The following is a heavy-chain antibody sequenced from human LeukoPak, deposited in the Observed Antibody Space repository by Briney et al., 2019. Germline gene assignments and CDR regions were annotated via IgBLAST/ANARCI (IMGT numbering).Heavy chain of an antibody. J-gene: IGHJ4*02. CDR2: ISGSGGST. Sequence: PGGSLSLSCAASGFTSSSYAMSWVRQAPGKGLEWVSAISGSGGSTYYADSVKGRFTISRDNSKNTLYLQMNSLRAEDTAVYYCAKDCPVLRFLECLLGDYWGQGTLVTVSS. V-gene: IGHV3-23*01. CDR3: AKDCPVLRFLECLLGDY. D-gene: IGHD3-3*01. CDR1: GFTSSSYA.